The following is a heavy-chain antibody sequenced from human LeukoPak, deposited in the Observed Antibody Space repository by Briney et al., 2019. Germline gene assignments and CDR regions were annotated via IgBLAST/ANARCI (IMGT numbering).Heavy chain of an antibody. CDR2: INPNSGGT. V-gene: IGHV1-2*02. J-gene: IGHJ4*02. Sequence: AASVKVSCKASGYTFTGYYMHWVRQAPGQGLEWMGWINPNSGGTNYAQKFQGRVTMTRDTSISTAYMELSRLRSDDTAVYYCASMITFGGVIVESWFDYWGQGTLVTVSS. CDR1: GYTFTGYY. D-gene: IGHD3-16*02. CDR3: ASMITFGGVIVESWFDY.